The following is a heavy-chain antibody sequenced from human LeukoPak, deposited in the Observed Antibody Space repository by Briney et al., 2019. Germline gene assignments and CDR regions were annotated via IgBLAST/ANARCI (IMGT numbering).Heavy chain of an antibody. CDR3: ARGDYDSSGYYYFDY. J-gene: IGHJ4*02. Sequence: GASVKVSCKASGGTFSSYAISWVRQAPGQGLEWMGGIIPIFGTANYAQRFQGRVTITTDESTSTAYMELSSLRSEDTAVYYCARGDYDSSGYYYFDYWGQGTLVTVSS. CDR1: GGTFSSYA. CDR2: IIPIFGTA. V-gene: IGHV1-69*05. D-gene: IGHD3-22*01.